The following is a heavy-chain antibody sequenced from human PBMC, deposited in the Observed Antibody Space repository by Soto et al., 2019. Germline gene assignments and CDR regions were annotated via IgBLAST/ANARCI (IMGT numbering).Heavy chain of an antibody. V-gene: IGHV1-18*01. Sequence: QVHLVQSGGELKKPGASVKVSCKASGYNFTTYGISWVRQAPGQGLDWMGWISGDNVNTKSAQKIQGRITMTTDTSAGTAYMELRSLRSDDTAVYFWAGEGQQQAQETYYYFYGMDIWGQGDHGHRLL. CDR2: ISGDNVNT. CDR1: GYNFTTYG. D-gene: IGHD6-13*01. J-gene: IGHJ6*02. CDR3: AGEGQQQAQETYYYFYGMDI.